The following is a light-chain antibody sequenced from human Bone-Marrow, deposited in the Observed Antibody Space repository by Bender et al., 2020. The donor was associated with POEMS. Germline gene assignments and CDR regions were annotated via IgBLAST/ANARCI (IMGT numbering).Light chain of an antibody. CDR1: SSDIGAYDY. J-gene: IGLJ2*01. Sequence: QSALTQPASLSGSPGQSITIYCIGTSSDIGAYDYVSWFQHRPGKVPKVMISDVRNRPSGVSNRFSGSKSGNTASLTISGLQAEDEADYYCCSYAGSRTLVFGGGTKLTVL. CDR3: CSYAGSRTLV. V-gene: IGLV2-14*03. CDR2: DVR.